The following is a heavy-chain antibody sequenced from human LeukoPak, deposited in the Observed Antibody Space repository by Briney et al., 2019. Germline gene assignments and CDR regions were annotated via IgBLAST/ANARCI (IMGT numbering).Heavy chain of an antibody. Sequence: SETLSLTCAVYGGSFSAYYWNWIRQPPGKGLEWIGQINHSGTTNYNPSLKSRVTISVDTSKNQFSLKLSSVTAADTAVYYCARVDTAMSAFDPWGQGTLATVSS. CDR3: ARVDTAMSAFDP. J-gene: IGHJ5*02. CDR1: GGSFSAYY. D-gene: IGHD5-18*01. CDR2: INHSGTT. V-gene: IGHV4-34*01.